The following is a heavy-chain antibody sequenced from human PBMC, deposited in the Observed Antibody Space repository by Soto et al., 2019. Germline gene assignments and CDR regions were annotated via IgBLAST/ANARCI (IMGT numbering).Heavy chain of an antibody. CDR2: ITGSGGLT. V-gene: IGHV3-23*01. CDR3: SKGDYGGNSPYWYFDF. D-gene: IGHD4-17*01. Sequence: SGGGLVQPGGSLRLSCAVSGVTFSKYAMSWVRQPPGKGPEWVSAITGSGGLTYYADSVKGRFTISRDNSKNILFLQMNRLRDEDTATYYCSKGDYGGNSPYWYFDFWGRGTLVIVSS. CDR1: GVTFSKYA. J-gene: IGHJ2*01.